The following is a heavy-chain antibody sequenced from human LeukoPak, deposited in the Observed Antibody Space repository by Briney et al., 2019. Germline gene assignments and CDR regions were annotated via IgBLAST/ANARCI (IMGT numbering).Heavy chain of an antibody. CDR1: GYTFTGYY. D-gene: IGHD3-22*01. J-gene: IGHJ5*02. Sequence: ASVKVSCKASGYTFTGYYMHWVRQAPGQGLEWMGWINPNSGGTNYAQKFQGRVTMTRDTSISTAYMELSRLRSDDTAVYYCARVRITMIVVVSIWFDPWGQGTLVTVSS. CDR3: ARVRITMIVVVSIWFDP. CDR2: INPNSGGT. V-gene: IGHV1-2*02.